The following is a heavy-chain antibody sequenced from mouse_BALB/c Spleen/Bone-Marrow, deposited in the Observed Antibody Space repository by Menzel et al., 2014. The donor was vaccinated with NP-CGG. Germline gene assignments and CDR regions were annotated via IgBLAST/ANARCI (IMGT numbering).Heavy chain of an antibody. CDR2: IRSKSNNYAT. J-gene: IGHJ2*03. V-gene: IGHV10-1*02. Sequence: EVQLVESGGGLAQPKGSLKLSCAASGFTFNTYAMNWVRQAPGKGLEWVARIRSKSNNYATYYADSVKDRFTISRDDSQSKLFLQMNNLKTEDAAMYYCVKSEGYFFDYWGLGTSRTGSS. CDR3: VKSEGYFFDY. CDR1: GFTFNTYA. D-gene: IGHD2-3*01.